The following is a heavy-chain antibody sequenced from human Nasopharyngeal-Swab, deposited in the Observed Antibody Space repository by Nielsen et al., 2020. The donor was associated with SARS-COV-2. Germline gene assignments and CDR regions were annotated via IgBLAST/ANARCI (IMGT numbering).Heavy chain of an antibody. D-gene: IGHD6-6*01. Sequence: GGSLRLSCAASGFTFDDYAMRWVRQAPGKGLEWVSGISWNSGSIGYADSVKGRFTISRDNAKNSLYLQMNSLRAEDTALYYCAKWGSSSRHFDYWGQGTLVTVSS. CDR1: GFTFDDYA. CDR3: AKWGSSSRHFDY. CDR2: ISWNSGSI. J-gene: IGHJ4*02. V-gene: IGHV3-9*01.